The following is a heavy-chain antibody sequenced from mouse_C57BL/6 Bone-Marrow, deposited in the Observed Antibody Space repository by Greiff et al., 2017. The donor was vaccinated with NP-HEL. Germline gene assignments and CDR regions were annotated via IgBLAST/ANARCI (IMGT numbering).Heavy chain of an antibody. V-gene: IGHV1-52*01. J-gene: IGHJ1*03. CDR2: IDPSDSET. D-gene: IGHD2-4*01. CDR3: ARGGGLRRYWYFDV. CDR1: GYTFTSYW. Sequence: QVQLQQPGAELVRPGSSVKLSCKASGYTFTSYWMHWVKQRPIQGLEWIGNIDPSDSETHYNQKFKDKATLTVDKSSSTAYMQLSSLTSEDSAVYYCARGGGLRRYWYFDVWGTGTTVTVSS.